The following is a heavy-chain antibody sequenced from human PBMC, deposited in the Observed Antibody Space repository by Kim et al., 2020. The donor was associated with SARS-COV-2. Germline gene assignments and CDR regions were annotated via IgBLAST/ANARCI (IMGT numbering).Heavy chain of an antibody. Sequence: KYYADSVKGRFTIARDNSKNTLYLQMNSRRAEDTAVYYCARDGGRGAFDYWGQGTLVTVSS. D-gene: IGHD2-15*01. CDR2: K. J-gene: IGHJ4*02. CDR3: ARDGGRGAFDY. V-gene: IGHV3-33*01.